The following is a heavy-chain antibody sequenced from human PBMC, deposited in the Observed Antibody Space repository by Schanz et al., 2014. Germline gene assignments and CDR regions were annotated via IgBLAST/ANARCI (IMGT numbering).Heavy chain of an antibody. D-gene: IGHD1-1*01. V-gene: IGHV3-23*04. Sequence: EVQLVESGGGLVQPGGSLRLFCAASGFTFSSYAMSWVRQAPGKGLEWVSAINTGVNTYYADSVRGRFTMSRDNSKNTLYLQMNSLRAGDAAVYYCTRDVRLDRRGNWFDPWGQGTLVTVSS. J-gene: IGHJ5*02. CDR2: INTGVNT. CDR1: GFTFSSYA. CDR3: TRDVRLDRRGNWFDP.